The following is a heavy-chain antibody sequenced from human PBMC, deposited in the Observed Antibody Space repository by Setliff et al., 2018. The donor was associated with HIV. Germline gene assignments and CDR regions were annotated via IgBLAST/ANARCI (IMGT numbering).Heavy chain of an antibody. CDR1: GYNFVDYS. CDR3: ARPRGNDYAGSGFDN. Sequence: PGESLKISCQGSGYNFVDYSIAWVRQVPGKGLEWMGIIYHVDSETRYSPSFQGQVTISADKSINTAYLQWTTLKASDSAMYYCARPRGNDYAGSGFDNWGQGTLGTV. V-gene: IGHV5-51*01. CDR2: IYHVDSET. D-gene: IGHD2-2*01. J-gene: IGHJ4*02.